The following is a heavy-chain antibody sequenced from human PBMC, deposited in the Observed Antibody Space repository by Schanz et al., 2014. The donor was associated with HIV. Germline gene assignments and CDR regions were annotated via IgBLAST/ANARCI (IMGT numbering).Heavy chain of an antibody. J-gene: IGHJ5*02. CDR1: GYTFTGYY. V-gene: IGHV1-8*02. D-gene: IGHD6-6*01. CDR2: INPNSGHT. CDR3: ARARAKIEGRPVGNWFDP. Sequence: QVQLVQSGAEVKKPGASVKVSCKASGYTFTGYYMHWVRQAPGQGLEWMGWINPNSGHTGYAQKFQGRVDMTRTTSISTAYMELRGLTSEDTAVYFCARARAKIEGRPVGNWFDPWGQGTLVTVSS.